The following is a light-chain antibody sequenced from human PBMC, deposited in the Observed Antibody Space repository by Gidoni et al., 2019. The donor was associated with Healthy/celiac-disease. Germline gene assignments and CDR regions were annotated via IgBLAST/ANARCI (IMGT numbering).Light chain of an antibody. V-gene: IGKV3-20*01. Sequence: EIVLTQSPGTLSLSPGERATLSGRASQSVSSRYLAWYPQKPGQAPRLLIYGASSRATGIPDRFCCSGSGTDFPLTISRLEPEYFSVYYCQQYGSSPRITFGQGTRLEIK. CDR3: QQYGSSPRIT. J-gene: IGKJ5*01. CDR1: QSVSSRY. CDR2: GAS.